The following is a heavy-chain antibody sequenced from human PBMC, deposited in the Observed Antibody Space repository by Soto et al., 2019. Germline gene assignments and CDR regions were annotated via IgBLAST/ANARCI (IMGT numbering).Heavy chain of an antibody. CDR2: IYHRGTT. J-gene: IGHJ4*02. V-gene: IGHV4-4*02. Sequence: QVQLQESGPGLVKPSGTLSLTCAVSGGSISDNNWWSWVRPPPGKGLEWIGEIYHRGTTNYNPPRKSRVTISMDKSKNQISMLLTSVTAADSSDYFSARHIGVAGTRGFDYWGQGTLVTVSS. D-gene: IGHD6-19*01. CDR1: GGSISDNNW. CDR3: ARHIGVAGTRGFDY.